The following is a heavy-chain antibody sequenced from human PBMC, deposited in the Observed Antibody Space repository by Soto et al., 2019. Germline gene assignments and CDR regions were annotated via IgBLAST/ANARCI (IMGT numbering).Heavy chain of an antibody. Sequence: QVQLVESGGGVVQPGRSLRLSCAASGFTYSSYDMHWVRQTPGKGLEWVAVIWYDGSKKYYADSVKGRFTISRDDSKNTLYLQMNSLRAEDTAVYYCARVEAARRFEYWGQGTLVTVSS. V-gene: IGHV3-33*01. CDR3: ARVEAARRFEY. D-gene: IGHD6-6*01. J-gene: IGHJ4*02. CDR1: GFTYSSYD. CDR2: IWYDGSKK.